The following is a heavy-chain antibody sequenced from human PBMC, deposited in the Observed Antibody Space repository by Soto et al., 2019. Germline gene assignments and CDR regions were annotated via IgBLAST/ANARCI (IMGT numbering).Heavy chain of an antibody. Sequence: SETLSLTCTVSGGSISSSSYYWGWIRQPPGKGLEWIGSIYYSGSTYYNPSLKSRVTISVDTSKNQFSLKLSSVTAADTAVYYCARSYQHARPFGMDVWGQGTTVTVSS. V-gene: IGHV4-39*01. CDR1: GGSISSSSYY. J-gene: IGHJ6*02. CDR2: IYYSGST. D-gene: IGHD2-2*01. CDR3: ARSYQHARPFGMDV.